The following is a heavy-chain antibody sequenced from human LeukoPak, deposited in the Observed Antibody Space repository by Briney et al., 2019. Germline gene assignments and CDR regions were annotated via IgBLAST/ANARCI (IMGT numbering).Heavy chain of an antibody. CDR2: IFYSGDT. CDR3: ARDQLGDAVDI. V-gene: IGHV4-59*01. D-gene: IGHD3-16*01. CDR1: GGSFSNYY. J-gene: IGHJ3*02. Sequence: SETLSLTCTVSGGSFSNYYWTWIRQPPGRGLEWIGYIFYSGDTNYNPSLNSRVTMSLDTSKNQFSLRLNSVTAADTAVYYCARDQLGDAVDIWGQGTMVTVSS.